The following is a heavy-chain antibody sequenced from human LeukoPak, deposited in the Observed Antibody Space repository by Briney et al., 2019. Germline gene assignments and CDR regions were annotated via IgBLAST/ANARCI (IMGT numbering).Heavy chain of an antibody. CDR2: INHSGST. J-gene: IGHJ5*02. D-gene: IGHD6-13*01. V-gene: IGHV4-34*01. Sequence: PSETLSLTCAVYGGPFSGYYWSWIRQPPGKGLEWIGEINHSGSTNYNPSLKSRVTISVDTSKNQFSLKLSSVTAADTAVYYCARGYSSSWYRAPTKSNWFDPWGQGTLVTVSS. CDR3: ARGYSSSWYRAPTKSNWFDP. CDR1: GGPFSGYY.